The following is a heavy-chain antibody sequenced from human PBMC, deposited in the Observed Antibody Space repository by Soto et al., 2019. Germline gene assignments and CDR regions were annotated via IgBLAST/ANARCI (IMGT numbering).Heavy chain of an antibody. CDR1: GFTFSSYG. CDR2: IWYDGSNK. Sequence: GGSLRLSCAASGFTFSSYGMHWVRQAPGKGLEWVAVIWYDGSNKYYADSVKGRFTISRDNSKNTLYLQMNSLRAEDTAVYYCARELADIVVVVAADGFDYWGQGTLVTVSS. D-gene: IGHD2-15*01. CDR3: ARELADIVVVVAADGFDY. J-gene: IGHJ4*02. V-gene: IGHV3-33*01.